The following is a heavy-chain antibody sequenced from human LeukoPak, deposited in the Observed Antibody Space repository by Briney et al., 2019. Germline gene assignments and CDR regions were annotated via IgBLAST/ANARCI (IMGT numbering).Heavy chain of an antibody. V-gene: IGHV3-9*01. Sequence: SLRLSCAASGFTFDDYAMHWLRQRPGKGLEWVSSITGTSDSVGYADSVKGRFTISRDNAKKTLYLQMNSLRVEDTALYYCAKALTVYYDSSGYSSGSSGYYGNDAFDFWGQGTMVSVS. CDR3: AKALTVYYDSSGYSSGSSGYYGNDAFDF. J-gene: IGHJ3*01. D-gene: IGHD3-22*01. CDR2: ITGTSDSV. CDR1: GFTFDDYA.